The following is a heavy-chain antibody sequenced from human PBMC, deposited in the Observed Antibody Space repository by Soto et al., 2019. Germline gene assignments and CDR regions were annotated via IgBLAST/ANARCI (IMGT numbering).Heavy chain of an antibody. CDR2: IYSGGST. Sequence: EVQLVESGGGFIQPGRSLRLSCVVSGLTVSRNYMTWVRQAPGKGLECVSVIYSGGSTYSADSVKGRFTISRDNSKNTVYLLMNSLRVEDTAVYYCARFSQGRPEGMDVW. J-gene: IGHJ6*01. CDR1: GLTVSRNY. CDR3: ARFSQGRPEGMDV. V-gene: IGHV3-53*01. D-gene: IGHD6-25*01.